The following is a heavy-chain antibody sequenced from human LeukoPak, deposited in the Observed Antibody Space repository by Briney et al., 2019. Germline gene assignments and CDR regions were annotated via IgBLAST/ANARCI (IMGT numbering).Heavy chain of an antibody. Sequence: GASVKVSCKASGGTFSSYAISWVRQAPGQGLEWMGGIIPIFGTANYAQKFQGRVTITTDESTSTAYMELRSLRSDDTAVYYCARDGKLWPWGQGTLVTVSS. CDR1: GGTFSSYA. D-gene: IGHD5-18*01. CDR2: IIPIFGTA. CDR3: ARDGKLWP. V-gene: IGHV1-69*05. J-gene: IGHJ4*02.